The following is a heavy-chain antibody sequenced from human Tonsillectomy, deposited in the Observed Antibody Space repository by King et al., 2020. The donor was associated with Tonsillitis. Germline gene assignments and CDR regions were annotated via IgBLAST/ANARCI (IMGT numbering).Heavy chain of an antibody. V-gene: IGHV1-2*02. J-gene: IGHJ6*02. Sequence: HVQLVESGAEVKKPGASVKVSCKASGYTFTGYYMHWVRQAPGQGLEWMGWINPNSGCTNYAQKFQGRVTMTRDTSISTAYMELSRRRSDDTAVYYCAGPSIVVVPAAIGAYYYGMDVWGQGTTVTVSS. CDR3: AGPSIVVVPAAIGAYYYGMDV. CDR2: INPNSGCT. D-gene: IGHD2-2*01. CDR1: GYTFTGYY.